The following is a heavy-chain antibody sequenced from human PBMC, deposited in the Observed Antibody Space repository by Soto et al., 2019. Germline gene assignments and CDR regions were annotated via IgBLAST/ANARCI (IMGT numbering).Heavy chain of an antibody. CDR1: GGSISSYY. CDR2: IYYSGST. V-gene: IGHV4-59*01. Sequence: SETLSLTCTVSGGSISSYYWSWIRQPPGKGLEWIGYIYYSGSTNYNPSLKSRVTISVDTSKNQFSLKLSSVTAADTAVYYCARDGIAAAGYNYYYYMEVWGKGTTVTVS. J-gene: IGHJ6*03. CDR3: ARDGIAAAGYNYYYYMEV. D-gene: IGHD6-13*01.